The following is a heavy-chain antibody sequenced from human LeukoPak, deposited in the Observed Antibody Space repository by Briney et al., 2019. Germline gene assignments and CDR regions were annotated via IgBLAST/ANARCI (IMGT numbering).Heavy chain of an antibody. V-gene: IGHV1-18*01. CDR3: ARDLMLAELLLPFDY. Sequence: ASVKVSCKASGYTFTSYDISWVRQAPGQGLEWMGWISAYNGNTNYAQKLQGRVTMTTDTSTSTAYMELRSLRSDDTAVYYCARDLMLAELLLPFDYWGQGTLVTVSS. CDR2: ISAYNGNT. D-gene: IGHD1-26*01. CDR1: GYTFTSYD. J-gene: IGHJ4*02.